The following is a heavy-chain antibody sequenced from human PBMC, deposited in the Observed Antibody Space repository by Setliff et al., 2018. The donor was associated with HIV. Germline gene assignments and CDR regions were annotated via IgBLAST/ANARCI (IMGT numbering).Heavy chain of an antibody. V-gene: IGHV1-8*02. D-gene: IGHD3-10*01. CDR2: MNPNSGVT. Sequence: ASVKVSCKPSGHTFSNSDIHWVRRATGQGLEWMGWMNPNSGVTGYALKFHDRVTMTRDTSISTAYLELRTLTSEDTAVYYCASGKGVGGVVITDGLDVWGKGPTVTVSS. CDR3: ASGKGVGGVVITDGLDV. J-gene: IGHJ6*04. CDR1: GHTFSNSD.